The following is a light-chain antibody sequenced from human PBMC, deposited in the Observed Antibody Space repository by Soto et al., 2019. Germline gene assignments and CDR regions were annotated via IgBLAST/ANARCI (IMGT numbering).Light chain of an antibody. CDR2: AAS. Sequence: EIVLTQSPATLSLSPGERATLSCRASQSVSSYLAWYQQKPGQAPRLLIYAASNRATGIPARFSGSGSGTDFTLTISSLEPEDFAVYYCQQRSNWPPSITFGQGTRLEI. CDR1: QSVSSY. J-gene: IGKJ5*01. V-gene: IGKV3-11*01. CDR3: QQRSNWPPSIT.